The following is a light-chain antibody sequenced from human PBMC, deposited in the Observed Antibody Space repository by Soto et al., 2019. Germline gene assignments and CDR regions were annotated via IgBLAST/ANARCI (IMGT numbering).Light chain of an antibody. J-gene: IGLJ1*01. Sequence: QSVLTQPASVSGSRGQSITISCVGRNTDVGQDKSVSWYQQGPGKAPKLLIFEVTNRPSGVSSRFSGSRSGNTASLTISGLQPDDEVDYFCVSYTDTDTLVFGTGTKVTVL. CDR2: EVT. CDR1: NTDVGQDKS. V-gene: IGLV2-14*01. CDR3: VSYTDTDTLV.